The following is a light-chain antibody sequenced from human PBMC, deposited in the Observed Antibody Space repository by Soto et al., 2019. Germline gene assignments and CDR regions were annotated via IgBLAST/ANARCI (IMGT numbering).Light chain of an antibody. CDR1: QGISSY. CDR2: AAS. Sequence: IQLTQSPSSLSASVGDRVTITCRASQGISSYLALYQQEPGRAPKLLIYAASTLQSGVPSRFSGSGSGTDFTLTISSLQPEDFATYYCQHFNSYPLSFGGGTKVEIK. CDR3: QHFNSYPLS. J-gene: IGKJ4*01. V-gene: IGKV1-9*01.